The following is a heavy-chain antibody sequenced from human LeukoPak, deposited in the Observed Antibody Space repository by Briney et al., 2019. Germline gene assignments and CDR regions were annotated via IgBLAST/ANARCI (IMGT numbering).Heavy chain of an antibody. CDR3: ARHSGSGWQALGY. D-gene: IGHD6-19*01. Sequence: ASVTVSCKASGYTFSNYGISWVRQAPGLGLEWMGWTSYNGNTNYAQKFQDRVTMTTDTSTTTAYMELRSLESDDTAVYYCARHSGSGWQALGYWGQGTLVTVSS. CDR2: TSYNGNT. V-gene: IGHV1-18*04. CDR1: GYTFSNYG. J-gene: IGHJ4*02.